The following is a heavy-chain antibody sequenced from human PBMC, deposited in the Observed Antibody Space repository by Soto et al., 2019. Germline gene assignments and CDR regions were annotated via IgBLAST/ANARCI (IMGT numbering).Heavy chain of an antibody. CDR3: ARERTVAGNDY. CDR2: ISAYNGNT. CDR1: GYTFTSYG. J-gene: IGHJ4*02. Sequence: GASVKVSCKASGYTFTSYGISWVRQAPGQALEWMGWISAYNGNTKYAQKLQVRLTMTTDTSTSTAYMELSSLRSEDTAVYYCARERTVAGNDYWGQGTLVTVSS. D-gene: IGHD6-19*01. V-gene: IGHV1-18*01.